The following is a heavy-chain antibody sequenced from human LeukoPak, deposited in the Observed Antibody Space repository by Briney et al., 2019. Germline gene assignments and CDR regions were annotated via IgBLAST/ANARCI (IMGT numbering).Heavy chain of an antibody. CDR2: LSDSGFST. V-gene: IGHV3-23*01. CDR3: AKSLRAAADAFDY. J-gene: IGHJ4*02. CDR1: GFTFSSYA. Sequence: GGSLRLSCAASGFTFSSYAMSWVRQAPGKGLEWVSGLSDSGFSTYYADSVKGRFTISRDNSKNTLYLQMNSLRAEDTAVFYCAKSLRAAADAFDYWGQGTLVTVS. D-gene: IGHD6-13*01.